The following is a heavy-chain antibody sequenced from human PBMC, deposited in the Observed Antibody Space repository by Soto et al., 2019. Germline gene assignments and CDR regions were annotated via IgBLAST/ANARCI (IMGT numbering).Heavy chain of an antibody. J-gene: IGHJ5*02. D-gene: IGHD6-13*01. CDR2: IYYSGST. Sequence: TLSLTCTVSGGSISSSSYYWGWIRQPPGKGLEWIGSIYYSGSTYYNPSLKSRVTISVDTSKNQFSLKLSSVTAADTAVYYCARHRPQAAAGTKGRWFDPWGKGTLVTV. CDR3: ARHRPQAAAGTKGRWFDP. V-gene: IGHV4-39*01. CDR1: GGSISSSSYY.